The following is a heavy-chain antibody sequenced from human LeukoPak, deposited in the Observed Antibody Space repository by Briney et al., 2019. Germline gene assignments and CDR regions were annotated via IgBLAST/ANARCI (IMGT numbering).Heavy chain of an antibody. J-gene: IGHJ4*02. D-gene: IGHD2-15*01. V-gene: IGHV3-23*01. CDR2: ISNNGGYT. Sequence: AGGSLRLSCAASGFTFSFYAMSWVRQAPGKGLEWVSAISNNGGYTYYADSVQGRFTISRDNSKSTLCLQMNSLRAEDTAVYYCAKQLGYCSDGSCYFPYWGQGTLVTVSS. CDR3: AKQLGYCSDGSCYFPY. CDR1: GFTFSFYA.